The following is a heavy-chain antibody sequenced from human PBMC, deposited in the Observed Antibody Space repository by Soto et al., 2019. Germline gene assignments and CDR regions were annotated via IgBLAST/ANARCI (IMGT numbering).Heavy chain of an antibody. CDR1: GFTFSSYA. V-gene: IGHV3-48*01. J-gene: IGHJ3*02. CDR3: ARTSYDYIWGSYRLDAFDI. D-gene: IGHD3-16*02. CDR2: ISSSSSTI. Sequence: GGSLRLSCAASGFTFSSYAMTWVRQAPGKGLEWVSYISSSSSTIYYADSVKGRFTISRDNAKNSLYLQMNSLRAEDTAVYYCARTSYDYIWGSYRLDAFDIWGQGTMVTISS.